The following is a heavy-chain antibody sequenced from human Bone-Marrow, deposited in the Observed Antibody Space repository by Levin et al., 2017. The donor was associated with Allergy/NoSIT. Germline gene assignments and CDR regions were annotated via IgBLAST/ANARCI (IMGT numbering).Heavy chain of an antibody. CDR2: INVGNGNT. CDR3: ARDYEYCTGGSCLGY. Sequence: GESLKISCKASGYTFTKYAVHWVRQAPGQRPEWMGWINVGNGNTKYAQKLQARVTITRDTSASTAYMELSSLRSEDTAVYYCARDYEYCTGGSCLGYWGQGTLVTVSS. J-gene: IGHJ4*02. CDR1: GYTFTKYA. D-gene: IGHD2-15*01. V-gene: IGHV1-3*01.